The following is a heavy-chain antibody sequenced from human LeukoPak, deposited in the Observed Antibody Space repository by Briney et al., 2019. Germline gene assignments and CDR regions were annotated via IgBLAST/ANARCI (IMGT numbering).Heavy chain of an antibody. CDR1: GFTFSRFA. Sequence: PGKSLRLSCAASGFTFSRFAMHWVRQAPGKGLEWVAVISHDGGNKYYADSVKDRFTISRDNSKNTLYLHMNGLRTEDTAVYYCAQGGGLDYWGQGTLVTVSS. J-gene: IGHJ4*02. CDR2: ISHDGGNK. V-gene: IGHV3-30*04. D-gene: IGHD1-26*01. CDR3: AQGGGLDY.